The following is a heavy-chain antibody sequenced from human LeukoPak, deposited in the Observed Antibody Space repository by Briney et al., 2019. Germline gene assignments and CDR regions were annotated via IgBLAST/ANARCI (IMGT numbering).Heavy chain of an antibody. D-gene: IGHD1-14*01. CDR2: ISYDGSNK. CDR1: GFTFSSYG. V-gene: IGHV3-30*18. J-gene: IGHJ5*02. CDR3: AKDIAGAGTLGP. Sequence: QAGGSLRLSCAASGFTFSSYGMHWVRQAPGKGLEWVAVISYDGSNKYYADSVKGRFTISRDNSKNTLYLQMNSLRAEDTAVYYCAKDIAGAGTLGPWGQGTLVTVSS.